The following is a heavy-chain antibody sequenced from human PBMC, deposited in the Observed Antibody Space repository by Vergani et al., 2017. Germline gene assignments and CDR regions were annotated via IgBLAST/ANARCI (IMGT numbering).Heavy chain of an antibody. J-gene: IGHJ3*02. CDR2: FDTEDGET. V-gene: IGHV1-24*01. D-gene: IGHD1-26*01. CDR3: AISRGWERRNLDAFDI. Sequence: QVQLVQSGAEVKKPGASVQVSCKVSGYTLTELSMHWVRQAPGKGLEWMGGFDTEDGETIYAQKFQGRGTMTEDTSTDTAYMELSSLRSEDTAVYYCAISRGWERRNLDAFDIWGQGTMVTVSS. CDR1: GYTLTELS.